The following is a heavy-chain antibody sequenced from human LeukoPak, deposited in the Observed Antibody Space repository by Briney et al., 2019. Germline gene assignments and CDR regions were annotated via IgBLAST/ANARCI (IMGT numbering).Heavy chain of an antibody. J-gene: IGHJ6*02. CDR3: ASLGYFSYGVDV. CDR1: GGSISSSDSY. Sequence: SETLSLTCTVSGGSISSSDSYWAWVRQPPGKGLEWIGSICFSRTTYYNPSLKSRVAISVDASKNQFSLKVGSVTAADTAVYYCASLGYFSYGVDVWGQGTTVTVSS. CDR2: ICFSRTT. V-gene: IGHV4-39*07. D-gene: IGHD3-16*01.